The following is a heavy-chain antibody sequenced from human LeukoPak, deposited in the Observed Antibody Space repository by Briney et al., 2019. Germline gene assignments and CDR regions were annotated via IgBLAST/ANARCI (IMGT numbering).Heavy chain of an antibody. D-gene: IGHD1-1*01. CDR1: GFTFSTFW. CDR3: TQLERRDY. V-gene: IGHV3-7*01. J-gene: IGHJ4*02. Sequence: GGSLRLSCAASGFTFSTFWMSWVRQAPGKGLEWVANIKQDGSEKYYVDSVRGRFTISRDNAKNSLYLQMNSLRAEDTAVYHCTQLERRDYWGQGTLVTVSS. CDR2: IKQDGSEK.